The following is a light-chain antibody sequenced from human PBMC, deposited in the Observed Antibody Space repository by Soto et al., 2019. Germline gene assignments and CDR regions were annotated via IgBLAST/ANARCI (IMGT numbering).Light chain of an antibody. CDR3: SSFISSGTLV. Sequence: QSALTQPASVSGSPGQSITISCTEPTSDVGPYNYASWSQQHAGKVPKLILYEVSSRPSGVSHRFSGSKSGNTASLTISGLQAEDEADYYCSSFISSGTLVFGGGTKLTVL. CDR1: TSDVGPYNY. V-gene: IGLV2-14*01. J-gene: IGLJ3*02. CDR2: EVS.